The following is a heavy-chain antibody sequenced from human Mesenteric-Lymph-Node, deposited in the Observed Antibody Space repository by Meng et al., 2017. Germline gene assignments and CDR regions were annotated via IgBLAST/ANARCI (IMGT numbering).Heavy chain of an antibody. CDR2: IYHSGST. CDR3: ARVAAAGNEWFDP. CDR1: GGSISSINW. Sequence: QVQLQGSGPGLGKPSATLSLTCAVSGGSISSINWWTWVRQPPGKGLEWIGEIYHSGSTNYNPSLKSRVTISVDKSKNQFSLKLSSVTAADTAVYYCARVAAAGNEWFDPWGQGTLVTVSS. D-gene: IGHD6-13*01. V-gene: IGHV4-4*02. J-gene: IGHJ5*02.